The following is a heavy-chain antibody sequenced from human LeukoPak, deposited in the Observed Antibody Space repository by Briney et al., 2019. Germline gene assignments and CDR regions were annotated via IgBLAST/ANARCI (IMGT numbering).Heavy chain of an antibody. J-gene: IGHJ4*02. CDR1: GGSIRSYY. CDR3: VRDPAVAGPSDY. V-gene: IGHV4-59*01. CDR2: IYYSGKT. D-gene: IGHD6-19*01. Sequence: SETLSLTCTVSGGSIRSYYWSWIRQPPGGGLEWIGTIYYSGKTNYNSSLTSRVTISVVTSKNQFSLKLSSVTAADTAVYYCVRDPAVAGPSDYWGQGTLVTVSS.